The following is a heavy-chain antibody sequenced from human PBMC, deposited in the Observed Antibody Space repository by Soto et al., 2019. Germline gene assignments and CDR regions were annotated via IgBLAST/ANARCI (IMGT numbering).Heavy chain of an antibody. D-gene: IGHD6-6*01. J-gene: IGHJ4*02. CDR1: GYIFTNFY. CDR2: INPNGGST. Sequence: QVQLVQPGAEVKKPRASVKFSCKASGYIFTNFYIHWVRQAPGQGLEWIGIINPNGGSTNYAQNFQGRVTMTRDTSTSTVYMDLSSLRSEDTAVYYCTRGLASGDYRGQGTLITVSS. V-gene: IGHV1-46*03. CDR3: TRGLASGDY.